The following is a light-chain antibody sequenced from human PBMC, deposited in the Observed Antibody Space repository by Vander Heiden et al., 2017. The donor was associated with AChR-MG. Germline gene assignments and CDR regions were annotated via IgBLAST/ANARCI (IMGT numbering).Light chain of an antibody. J-gene: IGKJ1*01. Sequence: DIHMTQSPSTLSASVGDRVTITCRASQSISGWLAWYQQKPGKAPKLLIYEASNLESGVPSRFSGSGSGTEFTLTINSLQPDDFATYYCQQYNSFRTFGQGTKVEIE. CDR1: QSISGW. CDR3: QQYNSFRT. V-gene: IGKV1-5*03. CDR2: EAS.